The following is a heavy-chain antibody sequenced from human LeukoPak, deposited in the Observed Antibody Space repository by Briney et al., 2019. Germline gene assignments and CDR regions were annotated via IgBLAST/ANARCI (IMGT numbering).Heavy chain of an antibody. CDR2: INHSGST. Sequence: SETLSLTCAVYGGSFSGYYCSWIRQPPGKGLEWIGEINHSGSTKYNPSLKSRVTISADTSKNQLSLRLSSVTAADTAVYYCARAEDEFDIWGQGTMVTVSS. CDR3: ARAEDEFDI. V-gene: IGHV4-34*01. J-gene: IGHJ3*02. CDR1: GGSFSGYY. D-gene: IGHD5-24*01.